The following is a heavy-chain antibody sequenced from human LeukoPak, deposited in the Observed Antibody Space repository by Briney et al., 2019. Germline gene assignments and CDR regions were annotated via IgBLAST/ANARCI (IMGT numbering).Heavy chain of an antibody. J-gene: IGHJ4*02. CDR2: IYYSGST. D-gene: IGHD1-7*01. V-gene: IGHV4-39*01. CDR1: GGSIGSSNYY. CDR3: ASPTSKLGSFDY. Sequence: KSSETLSPTCTVSGGSIGSSNYYWGWIRQPPGKGLEWIGTIYYSGSTYYNPSLKSRITISVDTSKNQFSLKMRAVTAANTAVYYCASPTSKLGSFDYWGQGTLVTVSS.